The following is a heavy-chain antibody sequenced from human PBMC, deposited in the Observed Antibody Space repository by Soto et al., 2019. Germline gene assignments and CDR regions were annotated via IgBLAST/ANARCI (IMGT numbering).Heavy chain of an antibody. J-gene: IGHJ3*02. CDR2: ISSSGSTI. CDR3: ARVYYDILTGYSADAFDI. D-gene: IGHD3-9*01. CDR1: GFTFSDYY. Sequence: GGSLRLSCAASGFTFSDYYMSWIRQAPGKGLEWVSYISSSGSTIYYADSVKGRFTISRDNAKNSLYLQMNSLRAEDTAVYHCARVYYDILTGYSADAFDIWGQGTMVTVSS. V-gene: IGHV3-11*01.